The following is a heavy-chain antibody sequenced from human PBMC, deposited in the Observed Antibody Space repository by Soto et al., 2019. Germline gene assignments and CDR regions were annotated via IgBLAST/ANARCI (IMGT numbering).Heavy chain of an antibody. CDR3: AREASSSWVWNWFVP. V-gene: IGHV4-59*01. J-gene: IGHJ5*02. CDR1: GGSISSYY. D-gene: IGHD6-13*01. Sequence: SETLSLTCTVSGGSISSYYWSGIRQPPGKGLEWIGYIYYSGSTNYNPFLKSRVTISGDTSKNQFSLKLSSVTAADTAVYSCAREASSSWVWNWFVPWGQGTLVTVSS. CDR2: IYYSGST.